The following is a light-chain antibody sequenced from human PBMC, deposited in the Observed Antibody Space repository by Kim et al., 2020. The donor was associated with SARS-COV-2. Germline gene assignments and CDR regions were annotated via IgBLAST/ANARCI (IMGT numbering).Light chain of an antibody. CDR2: YDS. CDR3: QVWDSSSLV. CDR1: NIGIKS. V-gene: IGLV3-21*04. J-gene: IGLJ2*01. Sequence: SYELTQPPSVSVAPGKTARITCGGNNIGIKSVHWYQQKPGQAPVLVIYYDSDRPSGIPERFSGSNSGNTATLTISRVEAGDEADYYCQVWDSSSLV.